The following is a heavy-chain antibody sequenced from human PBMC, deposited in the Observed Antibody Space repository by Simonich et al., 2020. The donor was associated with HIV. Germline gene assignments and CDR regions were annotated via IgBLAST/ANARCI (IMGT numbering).Heavy chain of an antibody. J-gene: IGHJ4*02. CDR1: GFTFSSYA. CDR2: SSGRGGST. CDR3: AKCPVYYYGSGSINFDY. V-gene: IGHV3-23*01. D-gene: IGHD3-10*01. Sequence: EVQLLESGGGLVQPGGSLRLSCAASGFTFSSYAMSWVRQAPGRGLEWVSASSGRGGSTYYEDSVKGRFTISRDNSKNTLYLQMNSLRAEDTAVYYCAKCPVYYYGSGSINFDYWGQGTLVTVSS.